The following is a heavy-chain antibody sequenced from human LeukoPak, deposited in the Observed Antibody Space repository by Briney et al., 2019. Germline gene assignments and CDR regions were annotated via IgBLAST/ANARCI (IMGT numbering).Heavy chain of an antibody. V-gene: IGHV3-9*01. Sequence: GRSLRLSCAASGFTFDDYAMHWIRQAPGKALELVSGIRWNSGSIGYADCVKGRLTSSRDNAKHSLYMQMNSLRAEDPALYYCAKDMSKGYSSGWWSYYYYGMDVWGQGTTVTVSS. CDR2: IRWNSGSI. D-gene: IGHD6-19*01. CDR1: GFTFDDYA. J-gene: IGHJ6*02. CDR3: AKDMSKGYSSGWWSYYYYGMDV.